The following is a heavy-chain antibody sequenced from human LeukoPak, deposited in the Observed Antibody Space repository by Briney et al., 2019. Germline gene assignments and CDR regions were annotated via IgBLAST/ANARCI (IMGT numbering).Heavy chain of an antibody. J-gene: IGHJ6*03. Sequence: SETLSLTCTVSGGSISSYYWSWIRQPPGKGLEWIGYIYYSGSTNYNPSLKSRVTISVDASKNQFSLKLSSVTAADTAVYYCARVSPVSFYYMDVWGKGTTVTVSS. V-gene: IGHV4-59*01. CDR2: IYYSGST. CDR1: GGSISSYY. CDR3: ARVSPVSFYYMDV. D-gene: IGHD4-11*01.